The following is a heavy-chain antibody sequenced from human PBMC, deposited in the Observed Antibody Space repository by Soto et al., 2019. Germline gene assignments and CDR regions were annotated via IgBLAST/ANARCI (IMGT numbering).Heavy chain of an antibody. D-gene: IGHD6-19*01. V-gene: IGHV1-69*12. CDR1: GRPFSSNA. CDR2: IVPLFGTT. Sequence: QVQLVQSGAEVKKPGSSVKVSCKTSGRPFSSNAISWVRQAPGQGPEWMGGIVPLFGTTNYAQTFQGRVTITADESTSTVYMELSSLRSEDTAVYYCARDRDGWYYFDSWGQGTLVTVSS. J-gene: IGHJ4*02. CDR3: ARDRDGWYYFDS.